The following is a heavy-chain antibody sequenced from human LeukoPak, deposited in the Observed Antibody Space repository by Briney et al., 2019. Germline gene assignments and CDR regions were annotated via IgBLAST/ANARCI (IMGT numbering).Heavy chain of an antibody. Sequence: GASVKVSCKASGYTFTSYDINWVRQATGQGLEWMGWMNPNSGNTGYAQKFQGRVTIIRNASISTAYMELSSLRSEDTAVYYCARPQRRGPAAIGYWGQGTLVTVSS. CDR1: GYTFTSYD. J-gene: IGHJ4*02. CDR3: ARPQRRGPAAIGY. D-gene: IGHD2-2*01. CDR2: MNPNSGNT. V-gene: IGHV1-8*03.